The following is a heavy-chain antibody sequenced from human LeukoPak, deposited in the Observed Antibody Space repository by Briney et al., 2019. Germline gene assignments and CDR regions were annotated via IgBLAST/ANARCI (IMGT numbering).Heavy chain of an antibody. CDR2: IYYSGST. Sequence: SETLSLTCTVSGGSISSSSYCWGWIRQPPGKGLEWIGSIYYSGSTYYNPSLKSRVTISVDTSKNQFSLKLSSVTAADTAVYYCDSYCSSTSCYSVYYWGQGTLVTVSS. CDR3: DSYCSSTSCYSVYY. J-gene: IGHJ4*02. V-gene: IGHV4-39*01. D-gene: IGHD2-2*01. CDR1: GGSISSSSYC.